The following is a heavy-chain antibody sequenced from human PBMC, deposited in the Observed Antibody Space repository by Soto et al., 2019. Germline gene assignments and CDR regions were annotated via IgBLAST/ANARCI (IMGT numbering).Heavy chain of an antibody. CDR1: GFSLTTSGVG. V-gene: IGHV2-5*02. CDR2: IYWDDDK. CDR3: AHHPYYGLGSYSFDY. Sequence: QITLKESGPTLVRPTQTLTLTCTFSGFSLTTSGVGVGWIRQPPGKALEWLAVIYWDDDKRYSSSLKSRLTSTKDTSKNQVVLTMTNMDPVDTATYDCAHHPYYGLGSYSFDYWGQGTLVTVSS. J-gene: IGHJ4*02. D-gene: IGHD3-10*01.